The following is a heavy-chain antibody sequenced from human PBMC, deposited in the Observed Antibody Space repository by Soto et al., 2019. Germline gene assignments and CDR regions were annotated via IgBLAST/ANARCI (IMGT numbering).Heavy chain of an antibody. CDR3: ASSVTHLKYYYDSSGYYRKNFDY. CDR1: GGSISSSSYY. J-gene: IGHJ4*02. CDR2: IYYSGST. Sequence: KTSETLSLTCTVSGGSISSSSYYWGWIRQPPGKGLEWIGSIYYSGSTYYNPSLKSRVTISVDTSKNQFSLKLSSVTAADTAVYYCASSVTHLKYYYDSSGYYRKNFDYWGLGTLVTVSS. V-gene: IGHV4-39*01. D-gene: IGHD3-22*01.